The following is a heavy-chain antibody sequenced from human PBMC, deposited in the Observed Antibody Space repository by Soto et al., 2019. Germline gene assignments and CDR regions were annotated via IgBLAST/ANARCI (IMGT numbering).Heavy chain of an antibody. CDR3: AWVRGNQLLGWFDP. Sequence: QVQLQESGPGLVKPSQTLSLTCTVSGGSISSGGYYWSWIRQHPGTGLEWIGYISHSGTTYYNPSLKRRVTISVETSKNQFPLKQTSVTAADTAVYYCAWVRGNQLLGWFDPWGQGTLVTVSS. J-gene: IGHJ5*02. CDR2: ISHSGTT. CDR1: GGSISSGGYY. V-gene: IGHV4-31*03. D-gene: IGHD2-2*01.